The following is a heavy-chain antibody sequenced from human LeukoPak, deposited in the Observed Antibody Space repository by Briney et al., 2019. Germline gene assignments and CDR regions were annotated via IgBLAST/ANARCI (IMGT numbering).Heavy chain of an antibody. D-gene: IGHD4-17*01. CDR1: GFTFSSYA. V-gene: IGHV3-23*01. CDR3: ARGGPSLNPAYGVYVYDFDY. CDR2: ISGSGGST. Sequence: GGSLRLSCAASGFTFSSYAMSWVRQAPGKGLEWVSGISGSGGSTYYADSVKGRLTISRDNSKNTLYLQMNSLRAEDTAVYYCARGGPSLNPAYGVYVYDFDYWGQGTLVTVSS. J-gene: IGHJ4*02.